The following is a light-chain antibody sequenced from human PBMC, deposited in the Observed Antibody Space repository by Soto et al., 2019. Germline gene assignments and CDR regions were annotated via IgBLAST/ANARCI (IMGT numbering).Light chain of an antibody. V-gene: IGKV1-5*01. Sequence: DIQMTQSPSTLSASVGDTVPVTCRASQSVSGWLAXXQQKPGEAPKLLIYDASALPRGVPSRFSGSGSGTKFTLTIASLQPDDFATYYRQQYETFSGTFGQGTKVDIK. CDR1: QSVSGW. CDR2: DAS. CDR3: QQYETFSGT. J-gene: IGKJ1*01.